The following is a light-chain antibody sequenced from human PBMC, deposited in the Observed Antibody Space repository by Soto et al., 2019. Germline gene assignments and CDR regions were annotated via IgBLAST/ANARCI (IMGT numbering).Light chain of an antibody. CDR2: KAS. V-gene: IGKV1-5*03. J-gene: IGKJ1*01. CDR1: QTISSW. Sequence: DIQMTQSPSTLSGSVGDRVTITCRASQTISSWLAWYQQKSGKAPKLPIYKASTLKSGVPSRFSGSGSGTEFTLTISSLQPDDFATYYCQHYNSYSEAFGQGTKVELK. CDR3: QHYNSYSEA.